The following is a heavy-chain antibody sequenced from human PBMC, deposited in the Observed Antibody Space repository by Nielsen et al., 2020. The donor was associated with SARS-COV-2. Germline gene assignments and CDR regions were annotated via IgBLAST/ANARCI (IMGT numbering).Heavy chain of an antibody. CDR2: ISGSGGST. CDR3: ARDGAGSSSFGYFDL. Sequence: GESLKISCAASGFTFSSYSMNWVRQAPGKGLEWVSAISGSGGSTYYADSVKGRFTISRDNSKNTLYLQMNSLRAEDTAVYYCARDGAGSSSFGYFDLWGRGTLVTVSS. CDR1: GFTFSSYS. J-gene: IGHJ2*01. V-gene: IGHV3-23*01. D-gene: IGHD6-6*01.